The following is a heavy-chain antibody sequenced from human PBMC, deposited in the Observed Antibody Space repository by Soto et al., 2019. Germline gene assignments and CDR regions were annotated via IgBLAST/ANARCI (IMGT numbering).Heavy chain of an antibody. J-gene: IGHJ6*02. CDR2: IDPSDSYT. CDR3: ARRVAVAGTRGMDV. CDR1: GYSFTSYL. Sequence: PGEPMKISCKGSGYSFTSYLSSWVSQITGKGLEWMGRIDPSDSYTNYSPSFQGHVTISADKSISTAYLQWSSLKASDTAMYYCARRVAVAGTRGMDVWGQGTTVTVSS. D-gene: IGHD6-19*01. V-gene: IGHV5-10-1*01.